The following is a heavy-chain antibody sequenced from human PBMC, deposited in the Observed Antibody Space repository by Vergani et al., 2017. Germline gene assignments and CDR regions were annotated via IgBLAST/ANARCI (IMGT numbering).Heavy chain of an antibody. CDR1: GGSFSGYY. D-gene: IGHD3-10*01. J-gene: IGHJ4*02. CDR3: ARAPFFTMVRGIGRNYFDY. V-gene: IGHV4-34*01. Sequence: QVQLQQWGAGLLKPSETLSLTCAVYGGSFSGYYWSWIRQPPGKGLEWIGEINQSGSTNYNPSLKSRVTISVDTSKNQFSLKLSSVTAADTAVYYCARAPFFTMVRGIGRNYFDYWGQGTLVTVSS. CDR2: INQSGST.